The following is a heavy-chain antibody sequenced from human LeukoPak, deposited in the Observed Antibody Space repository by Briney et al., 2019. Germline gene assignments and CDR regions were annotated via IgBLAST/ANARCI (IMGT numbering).Heavy chain of an antibody. J-gene: IGHJ4*02. V-gene: IGHV3-33*01. CDR1: GFIFSGYG. CDR2: IWHDGSNK. D-gene: IGHD5-24*01. CDR3: ARGNFRRDGYNFDY. Sequence: PGRSLRLSCAASGFIFSGYGMHWVRQAPGKGLEWVAVIWHDGSNKYYADSVKGRFTISRDNSKNTLYLQMNSLRAEDTAVFYCARGNFRRDGYNFDYWGQETLVTVSS.